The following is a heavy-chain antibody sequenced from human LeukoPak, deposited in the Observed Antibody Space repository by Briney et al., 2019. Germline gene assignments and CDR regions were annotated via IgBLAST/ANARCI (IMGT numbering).Heavy chain of an antibody. V-gene: IGHV1-8*01. CDR3: ARRGIAARSFDY. CDR2: MNPNSGNT. J-gene: IGHJ4*02. Sequence: CXXXGXTFTNFDXXWVXQATXQXXXXMVWMNPNSGNTGYAQKFQGRVTITRNTSISTAYMELSSLRSEDTAVYYCARRGIAARSFDYWGQGTLVTVSS. D-gene: IGHD6-6*01. CDR1: GXTFTNFD.